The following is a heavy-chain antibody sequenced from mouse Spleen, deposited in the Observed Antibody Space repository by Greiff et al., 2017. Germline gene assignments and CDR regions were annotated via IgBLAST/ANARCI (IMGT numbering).Heavy chain of an antibody. CDR1: GYTFTDYE. CDR3: TRRYYDYEEGFAY. CDR2: IDPETGGT. V-gene: IGHV1-15*01. D-gene: IGHD2-4*01. Sequence: VQLQQSGAELVRPGASVTLSCKASGYTFTDYEMHWVKQTPVHGLEWIGAIDPETGGTAYNQKFKGKAILTADKSSSTAYMELRSLTSEDSAVYYCTRRYYDYEEGFAYWGQGTLVTVSA. J-gene: IGHJ3*01.